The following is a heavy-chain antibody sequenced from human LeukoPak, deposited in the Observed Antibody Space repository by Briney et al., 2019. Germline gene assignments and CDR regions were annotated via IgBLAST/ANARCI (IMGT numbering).Heavy chain of an antibody. CDR1: GVTFSSYS. V-gene: IGHV3-48*04. CDR3: ARDLDYDYVWGSPLY. J-gene: IGHJ4*02. CDR2: ISSSGSTI. D-gene: IGHD3-16*01. Sequence: GGSLRLSCAASGVTFSSYSMNWVRQAPGKGLEWVSYISSSGSTIYYADSVKGRFTISRDNAKNSLYLQMNSLRAEDTAVYYCARDLDYDYVWGSPLYWGQGTLVTVSS.